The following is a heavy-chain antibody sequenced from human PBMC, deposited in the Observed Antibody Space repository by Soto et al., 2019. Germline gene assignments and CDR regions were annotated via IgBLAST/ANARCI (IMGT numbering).Heavy chain of an antibody. CDR3: ARVGRGSGSPFDP. Sequence: SETLSLTWTVSGGSISSYYWSWIRQPPGKGLEWIGYIYYSGSTNYNPSLKSRVTISVDTSKNQFSLKLSSVTAADTAVYYCARVGRGSGSPFDPWGQGTLVTVSS. J-gene: IGHJ5*02. D-gene: IGHD1-26*01. V-gene: IGHV4-59*01. CDR2: IYYSGST. CDR1: GGSISSYY.